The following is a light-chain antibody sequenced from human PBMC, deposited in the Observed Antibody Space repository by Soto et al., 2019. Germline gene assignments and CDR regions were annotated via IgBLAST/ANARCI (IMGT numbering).Light chain of an antibody. Sequence: QSALTQPASVSGSPGQSITISCTGTSSDVGGYNYVSWYQQHPGKAPKLMIYDVSNQPSGVSNRFSGSKSGNTASLTISGLQAEDEADYHCSSYTSSSTLYVFGTGTKVTV. J-gene: IGLJ1*01. V-gene: IGLV2-14*01. CDR3: SSYTSSSTLYV. CDR1: SSDVGGYNY. CDR2: DVS.